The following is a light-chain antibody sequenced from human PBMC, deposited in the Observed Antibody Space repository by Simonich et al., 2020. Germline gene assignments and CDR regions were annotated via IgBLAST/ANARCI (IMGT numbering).Light chain of an antibody. J-gene: IGLJ2*01. CDR3: QTWGTGIQV. V-gene: IGLV4-69*01. CDR2: LNSDGIH. Sequence: QLVLTQSPSASASLGASVKLTCTLSSGTSSYTIAWHQKQPENGPRDLMKLNSDGIHSKGDGIPDRFSGASSGAERYLTISSLQAEDEADYYCQTWGTGIQVFGGGTKLTVL. CDR1: SGTSSYT.